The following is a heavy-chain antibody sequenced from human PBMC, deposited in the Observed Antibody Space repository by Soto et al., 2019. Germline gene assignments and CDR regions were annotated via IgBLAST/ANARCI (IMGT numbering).Heavy chain of an antibody. Sequence: PSETLSLTCTVSGGSISSYYWSWIRQPPGKGLEWIGYIYYSGSTNYNPSLKSRVTISVDTSKNQFSLKLSSVTAADTAVYYCARHVAVPRTRGFDDWGQGTPVTVSS. CDR3: ARHVAVPRTRGFDD. CDR2: IYYSGST. J-gene: IGHJ4*02. D-gene: IGHD2-15*01. CDR1: GGSISSYY. V-gene: IGHV4-59*01.